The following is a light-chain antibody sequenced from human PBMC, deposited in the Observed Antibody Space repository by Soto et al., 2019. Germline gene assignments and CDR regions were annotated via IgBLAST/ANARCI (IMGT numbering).Light chain of an antibody. Sequence: DVQMTQSPSSLSASVGDSVTITCRARQNIKNYLSWYQQRPGKAPRVVIFAATLLQSGVPSTFSGSWSGTEFTLTISSLHPDDFATYYCLQSHSTPLTFGQGTRL. CDR3: LQSHSTPLT. V-gene: IGKV1-39*01. CDR2: AAT. CDR1: QNIKNY. J-gene: IGKJ5*01.